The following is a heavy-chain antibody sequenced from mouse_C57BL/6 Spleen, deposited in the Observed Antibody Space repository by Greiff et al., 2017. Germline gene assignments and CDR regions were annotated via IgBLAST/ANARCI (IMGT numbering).Heavy chain of an antibody. CDR3: ARPGQLRPPYAMDY. J-gene: IGHJ4*01. V-gene: IGHV5-17*01. CDR2: ISSGSSTI. Sequence: EVQLVESGGGLVKPGGSLKLSCAASGFTFSDYGMHWVRQAPEKGLEWVAYISSGSSTIYYADTVKGRFPISRDNAKNTLFLQMTSLRSEDTAMYYCARPGQLRPPYAMDYWGQGTSVTVSS. D-gene: IGHD3-2*02. CDR1: GFTFSDYG.